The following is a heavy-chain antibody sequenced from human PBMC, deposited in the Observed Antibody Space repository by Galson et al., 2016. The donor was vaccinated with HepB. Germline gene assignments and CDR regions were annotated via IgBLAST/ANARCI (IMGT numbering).Heavy chain of an antibody. V-gene: IGHV1-8*01. CDR1: GYTFTSYD. J-gene: IGHJ5*02. CDR3: VGGTRTPES. CDR2: MNPNSGNT. Sequence: SVKVSCKASGYTFTSYDINWVRQATGQGLEWMGWMNPNSGNTGYAQNFQGRVTMTRDTSTSTAYMELSTLRSEDTAVYYCVGGTRTPESWGQGTLVTVSS.